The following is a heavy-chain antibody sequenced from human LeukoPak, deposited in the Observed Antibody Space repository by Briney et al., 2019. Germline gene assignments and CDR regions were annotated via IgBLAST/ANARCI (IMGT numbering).Heavy chain of an antibody. Sequence: SCKASGYTFTSYGMHWVRQAPGKGLEWVAVIWYDGSNKYYADSVKGRFTISRDNSKNTLYLQLDSLRAEDTAVYYCAKDSSSSNHFYGMDVWGQGTTVTVSS. CDR3: AKDSSSSNHFYGMDV. CDR1: GYTFTSYG. V-gene: IGHV3-30*18. J-gene: IGHJ6*02. D-gene: IGHD6-6*01. CDR2: IWYDGSNK.